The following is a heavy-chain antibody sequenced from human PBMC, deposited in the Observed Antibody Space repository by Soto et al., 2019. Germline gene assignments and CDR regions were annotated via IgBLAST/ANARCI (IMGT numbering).Heavy chain of an antibody. CDR1: GFTFSSYG. D-gene: IGHD5-12*01. Sequence: GGSLRLSCAASGFTFSSYGMHWVRQAPGKGLEWVAVIWYDGSNKYYADSVKGRFNISRDNSKNTLYLQMNSLRAEDTAVYYCARDRHSGYDFDYYYYMDVWGKGTTVTVSS. CDR3: ARDRHSGYDFDYYYYMDV. J-gene: IGHJ6*03. V-gene: IGHV3-33*01. CDR2: IWYDGSNK.